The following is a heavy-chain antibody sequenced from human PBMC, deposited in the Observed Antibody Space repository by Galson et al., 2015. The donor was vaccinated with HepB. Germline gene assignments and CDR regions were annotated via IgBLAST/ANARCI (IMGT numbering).Heavy chain of an antibody. CDR1: GFTFSNYY. CDR3: ARGLSEYDRVLDY. J-gene: IGHJ4*02. V-gene: IGHV3-7*01. D-gene: IGHD5-12*01. CDR2: IKQDGSQE. Sequence: SLRLSCAASGFTFSNYYMSWVRQAPGKGLEWVAKIKQDGSQEYYADSVEGRFTISRDNAKNSLYLLMNYLRVEDTAIYYCARGLSEYDRVLDYWGQGALVTVSS.